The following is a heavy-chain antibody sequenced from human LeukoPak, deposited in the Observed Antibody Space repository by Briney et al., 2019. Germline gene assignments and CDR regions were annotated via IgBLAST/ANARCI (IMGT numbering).Heavy chain of an antibody. D-gene: IGHD2-2*01. Sequence: SETLSLTCVVSGDSISNYGSYWSWIRHHPKKGLEWMGYINHRGTTYYIPPLKSRLAFSLDVSNNLLSLNLTSVTAADTAIYFCARAPIRLGPAEDLWGQGILVTVSS. CDR1: GDSISNYGSY. CDR2: INHRGTT. J-gene: IGHJ5*02. CDR3: ARAPIRLGPAEDL. V-gene: IGHV4-31*11.